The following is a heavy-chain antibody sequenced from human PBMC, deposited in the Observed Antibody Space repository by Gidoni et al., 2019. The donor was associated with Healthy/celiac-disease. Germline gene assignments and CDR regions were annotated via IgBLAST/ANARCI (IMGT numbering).Heavy chain of an antibody. CDR3: ARGGLDWSLAAFDI. Sequence: WVRQAPGKGLEWVSSISSSSSYIYYADSVKGRFTISRDNAKNSLYLQMNSLRAEDTAVYYCARGGLDWSLAAFDIWGQGTMVTVSS. CDR2: ISSSSSYI. D-gene: IGHD3-9*01. V-gene: IGHV3-21*01. J-gene: IGHJ3*02.